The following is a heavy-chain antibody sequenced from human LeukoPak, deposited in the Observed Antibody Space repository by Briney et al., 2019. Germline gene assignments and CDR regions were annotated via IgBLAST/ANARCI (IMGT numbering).Heavy chain of an antibody. CDR3: ARVGATTPVDY. V-gene: IGHV3-64*01. D-gene: IGHD1-26*01. CDR2: ISSNGGST. Sequence: GGSLRLSCAASGFTFSSYAMHWVRQAPGKGPEYVSAISSNGGSTYYANSVKGRFTISRDNSKNTLYLQMGSLRAEDMAVYYCARVGATTPVDYWGQGTLVTVSS. J-gene: IGHJ4*02. CDR1: GFTFSSYA.